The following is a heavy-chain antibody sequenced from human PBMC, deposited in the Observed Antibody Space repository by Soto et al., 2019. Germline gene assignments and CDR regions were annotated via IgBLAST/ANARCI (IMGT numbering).Heavy chain of an antibody. D-gene: IGHD5-12*01. Sequence: SVKVSCKSSGGTFSNYAVSWVRQVPGQGLEWMGGIIPIFNTPNYAQKFQGRVTFTADESTGTAYMELSSLRSEDTAAYYCASRPRNGYNRWGQGTLVTVSS. CDR2: IIPIFNTP. V-gene: IGHV1-69*13. CDR1: GGTFSNYA. CDR3: ASRPRNGYNR. J-gene: IGHJ4*02.